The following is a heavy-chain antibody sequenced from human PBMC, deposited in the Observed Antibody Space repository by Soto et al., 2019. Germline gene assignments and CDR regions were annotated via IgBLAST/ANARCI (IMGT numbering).Heavy chain of an antibody. V-gene: IGHV4-34*01. CDR3: ARLASGWQYYYFDF. J-gene: IGHJ2*01. Sequence: ASETLSLTCPVSGGSISRYSWSWIRQPPGKGLEWIGEINHSGSTNYNPSLPRRATLSVDTSKNQVSLKLTSVTAADTAVYYCARLASGWQYYYFDFWGRGTPVTVS. CDR1: GGSISRYS. CDR2: INHSGST. D-gene: IGHD6-19*01.